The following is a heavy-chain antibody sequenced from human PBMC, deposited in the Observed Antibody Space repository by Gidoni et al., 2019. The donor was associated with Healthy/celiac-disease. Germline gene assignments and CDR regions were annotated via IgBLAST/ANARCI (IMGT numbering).Heavy chain of an antibody. CDR2: RNPDGRDI. D-gene: IGHD3-16*01. V-gene: IGHV3-7*03. CDR1: GFDFGTSS. CDR3: ARDPTWGAFDI. Sequence: EVQLVESGGDLVHPGASLILSCAASGFDFGTSSMTWVRQAPGKGLEWVRARNPDGRDIHYLDSVKGRFIISRDNARNSLFLQLNTLRVEDTAVYYCARDPTWGAFDIWGQGTVVTVSS. J-gene: IGHJ3*02.